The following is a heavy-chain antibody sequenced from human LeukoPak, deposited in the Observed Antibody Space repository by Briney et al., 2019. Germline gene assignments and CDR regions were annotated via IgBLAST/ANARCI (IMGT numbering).Heavy chain of an antibody. CDR1: GFTFSSYA. CDR3: AKAYYDSSGCDY. V-gene: IGHV3-23*01. D-gene: IGHD3-22*01. J-gene: IGHJ4*02. Sequence: GGSLGLSCAASGFTFSSYAMSWVRQAPGKGLEWVSAISGSGGSTYYADSVKGRFTISIDNSKNTLYLQMNSLRAEDTAVYYCAKAYYDSSGCDYWGQGTLVTVSS. CDR2: ISGSGGST.